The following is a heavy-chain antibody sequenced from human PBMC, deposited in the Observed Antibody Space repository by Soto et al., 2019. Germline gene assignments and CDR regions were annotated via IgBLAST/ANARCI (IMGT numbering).Heavy chain of an antibody. V-gene: IGHV3-74*02. CDR1: GFTFSSYW. D-gene: IGHD2-15*01. CDR3: ARGYGGNTPNDY. CDR2: INSDGSST. Sequence: EVQLVESGGGLVQPGGSLRLCCAASGFTFSSYWMHWVRQAPGKGLVWVSRINSDGSSTTYADSVKGRFTISRDNAKNALYLQMNSLRAEDTAVYYCARGYGGNTPNDYWGKGTLVTVSS. J-gene: IGHJ4*02.